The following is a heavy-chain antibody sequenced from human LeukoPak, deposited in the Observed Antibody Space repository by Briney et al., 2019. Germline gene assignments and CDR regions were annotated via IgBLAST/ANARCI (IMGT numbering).Heavy chain of an antibody. V-gene: IGHV3-33*08. CDR1: GFTFSSYA. D-gene: IGHD3-16*02. Sequence: GGSLRLSCAASGFTFSSYAMHWVRQAPGKGLEWVAVIWYDGSNKYYADSVKGRFTISRDNSKNTLYLQMNSLRAEDTAVYYCARTPLIGGVIVHFDYWGQGTLVTVSS. CDR2: IWYDGSNK. J-gene: IGHJ4*02. CDR3: ARTPLIGGVIVHFDY.